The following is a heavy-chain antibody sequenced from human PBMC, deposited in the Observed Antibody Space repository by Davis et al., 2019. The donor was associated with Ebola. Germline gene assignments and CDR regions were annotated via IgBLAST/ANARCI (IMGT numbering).Heavy chain of an antibody. CDR2: IYPGDSDT. CDR3: AKELDRFLEYGAFDI. V-gene: IGHV5-51*01. CDR1: GYSFTSYW. Sequence: GESLKISCKGSGYSFTSYWIGWVRQMPGKGLEWMGIIYPGDSDTRYSPSFQGQVTISADKSISTAYLQWSSLKASDTAMYYCAKELDRFLEYGAFDIWGQGTMVTVSS. J-gene: IGHJ3*02. D-gene: IGHD3-3*01.